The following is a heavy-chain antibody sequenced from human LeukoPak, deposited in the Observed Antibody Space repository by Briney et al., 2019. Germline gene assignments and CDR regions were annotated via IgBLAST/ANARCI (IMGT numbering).Heavy chain of an antibody. CDR1: GYSFTSYW. V-gene: IGHV5-51*01. J-gene: IGHJ4*02. CDR3: ARADYYDSSGYQDY. CDR2: IYPGDSDT. D-gene: IGHD3-22*01. Sequence: AGESLKISCQGSGYSFTSYWIGWVRQLPGKGLEWMGIIYPGDSDTRYSPSFQGQVTISADKSISTAYLQWSSLKASDTAMYYCARADYYDSSGYQDYWGQGTLVTVSS.